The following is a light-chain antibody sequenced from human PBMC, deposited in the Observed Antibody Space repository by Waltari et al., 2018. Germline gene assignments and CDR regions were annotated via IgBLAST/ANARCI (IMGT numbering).Light chain of an antibody. CDR3: QQRGSWPRVT. J-gene: IGKJ5*01. V-gene: IGKV3-11*01. Sequence: ENVLTQSPATLSLSPGERATLSCRASQSVSSYLAWYQQKPGQAPRLLIYDASNRAPGIPARFSGSGSGTDFTLTISSLEPEDFAVYYRQQRGSWPRVTFGQGTRLEIK. CDR1: QSVSSY. CDR2: DAS.